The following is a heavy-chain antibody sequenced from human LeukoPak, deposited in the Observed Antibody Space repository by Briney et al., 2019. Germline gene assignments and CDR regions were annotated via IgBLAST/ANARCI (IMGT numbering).Heavy chain of an antibody. CDR2: IHHSGTT. CDR1: GYSINSGYY. D-gene: IGHD3-10*01. CDR3: ARDSYGSGSYNY. V-gene: IGHV4-38-2*02. J-gene: IGHJ4*02. Sequence: SETLSLTCTVSGYSINSGYYWGWIRQPPGKRLEWVGSIHHSGTTYYNPSLKSRVTISLATSKNQFSLKLSSVTAADTAVYYCARDSYGSGSYNYWGQGTLVTVSS.